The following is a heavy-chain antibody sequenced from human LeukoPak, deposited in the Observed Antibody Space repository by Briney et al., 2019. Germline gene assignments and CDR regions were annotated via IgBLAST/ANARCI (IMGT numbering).Heavy chain of an antibody. J-gene: IGHJ4*02. CDR2: IIPIFGTA. Sequence: SVKVSCKASGGTFSSYAISWVRQAPGQGLGWMGGIIPIFGTANYAQKFQGRVTITADESTSTAYMELSSLRSDDTAVYYCAIREQLRYFDWRDYWGQGTLVTVSS. CDR1: GGTFSSYA. D-gene: IGHD3-9*01. V-gene: IGHV1-69*13. CDR3: AIREQLRYFDWRDY.